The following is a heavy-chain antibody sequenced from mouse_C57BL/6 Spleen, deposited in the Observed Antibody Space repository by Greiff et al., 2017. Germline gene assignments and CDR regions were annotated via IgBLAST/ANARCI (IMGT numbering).Heavy chain of an antibody. D-gene: IGHD2-4*01. V-gene: IGHV1-52*01. CDR3: ARGIYYDYDGAY. Sequence: QVQLQQPGAELVRPGSSVKLSCKASGYTFTSYWMHWVKQRPIQGLEWSGNIDPSDSETHYNQKFKDKATLTVDKSSSTAYMQLSSLTSEDSAVYYCARGIYYDYDGAYWGQGTLVTVSA. J-gene: IGHJ3*01. CDR2: IDPSDSET. CDR1: GYTFTSYW.